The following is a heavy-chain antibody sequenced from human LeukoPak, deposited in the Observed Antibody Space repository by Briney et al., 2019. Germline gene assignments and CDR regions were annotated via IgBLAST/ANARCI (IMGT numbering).Heavy chain of an antibody. CDR3: ARRTWYYDSSGYYYFFWFDP. CDR2: INHSGST. V-gene: IGHV4-34*01. D-gene: IGHD3-22*01. J-gene: IGHJ5*02. CDR1: GGSFSGYY. Sequence: SETLSLTCAVYGGSFSGYYWSWIRQPPGKGLEWIGEINHSGSTNYNPSLKSRVTISVDTSKNQFSLKLSSVTAADTAVYYCARRTWYYDSSGYYYFFWFDPWGQGTLVTVSS.